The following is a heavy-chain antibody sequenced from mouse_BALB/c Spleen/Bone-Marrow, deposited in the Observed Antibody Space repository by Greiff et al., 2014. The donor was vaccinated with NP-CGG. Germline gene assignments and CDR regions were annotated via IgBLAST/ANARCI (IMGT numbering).Heavy chain of an antibody. CDR2: NYPGGGYT. CDR1: GYPFTSYW. CDR3: ARYWDGYYFDY. D-gene: IGHD4-1*01. J-gene: IGHJ2*01. Sequence: QVQLQQSGAELARPGTSVKISCKASGYPFTSYWLGWLKQRPGHGLEWIGDNYPGGGYTKYNENFKGKATLTADTSSSTAYMQLSSLTSEDSVVYFCARYWDGYYFDYWGQGTTLTVSS. V-gene: IGHV1-63*02.